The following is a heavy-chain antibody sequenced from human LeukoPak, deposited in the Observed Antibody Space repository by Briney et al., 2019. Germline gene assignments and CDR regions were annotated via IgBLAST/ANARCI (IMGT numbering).Heavy chain of an antibody. CDR3: AKEYYDFWSGYPHDY. V-gene: IGHV3-23*01. D-gene: IGHD3-3*01. J-gene: IGHJ4*02. CDR1: GFTFSTYW. Sequence: PGGSLRLSCAASGFTFSTYWMSWVRQAPGKGLEWVSVISGSGGSTYYVDSVQGRFTISRDNSKNTLFLQMDSLRAEDTAVYYCAKEYYDFWSGYPHDYWGQGTLVTVSS. CDR2: ISGSGGST.